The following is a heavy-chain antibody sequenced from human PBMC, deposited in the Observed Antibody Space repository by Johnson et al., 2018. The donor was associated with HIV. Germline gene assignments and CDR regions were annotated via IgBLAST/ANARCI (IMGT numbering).Heavy chain of an antibody. Sequence: VQLVESGGGLVPPGGSLRLSCAASGFTVSSNYMSWVRQAPGKGLEWVSVIYSGGSTYYADSVKGRFTISRDNSKNTLYLQMNSLRAEDTAVYYCAKDRYYDSSGPDAFDIWGQGTMVTVSS. CDR1: GFTVSSNY. J-gene: IGHJ3*02. V-gene: IGHV3-66*01. CDR2: IYSGGST. CDR3: AKDRYYDSSGPDAFDI. D-gene: IGHD3-22*01.